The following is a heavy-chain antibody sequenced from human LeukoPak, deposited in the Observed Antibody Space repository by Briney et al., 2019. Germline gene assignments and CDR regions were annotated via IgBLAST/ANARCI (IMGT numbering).Heavy chain of an antibody. CDR3: VREGVSSSWNIWYFDL. J-gene: IGHJ2*01. CDR2: IGTIDDT. CDR1: GFTFSRSD. V-gene: IGHV3-13*01. D-gene: IGHD6-13*01. Sequence: PGGSLRLSCAASGFTFSRSDMHWVRQGTGKGLEWVSAIGTIDDTYYPGSVKGRFTISRENAKNSLYLQMDSLRAEDTAVYYCVREGVSSSWNIWYFDLWGRGTLVTVSS.